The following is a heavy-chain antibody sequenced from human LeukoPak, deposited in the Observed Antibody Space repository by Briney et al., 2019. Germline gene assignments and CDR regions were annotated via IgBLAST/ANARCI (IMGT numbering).Heavy chain of an antibody. D-gene: IGHD5-12*01. CDR2: ISGSGGNT. CDR3: AKSYNGYESKPDY. CDR1: GFTFSNFA. J-gene: IGHJ4*02. V-gene: IGHV3-23*01. Sequence: PGGSLRLSCTPSGFTFSNFAMSWVRQAPGKGLEWVSAISGSGGNTYYAGSVKGRFIISRDNSKNTLHLQMNSLRAEDTAVYYCAKSYNGYESKPDYWGQGTLVTVSS.